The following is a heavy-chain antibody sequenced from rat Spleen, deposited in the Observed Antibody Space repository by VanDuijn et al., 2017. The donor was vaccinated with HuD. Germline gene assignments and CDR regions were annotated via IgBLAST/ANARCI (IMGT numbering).Heavy chain of an antibody. J-gene: IGHJ2*01. CDR2: ISTSGGST. Sequence: EVQLVETGGGFVQPGRSLKLSCVASGFSFSSYWMYWVRQAPTKGLEWVASISTSGGSTYYRDSVKGRFTVSRDTAENTVYLQMDSLRSEDTATYYCAVAGYGYWGQGVMVTVSS. D-gene: IGHD1-7*01. CDR1: GFSFSSYW. V-gene: IGHV5-58*01. CDR3: AVAGYGY.